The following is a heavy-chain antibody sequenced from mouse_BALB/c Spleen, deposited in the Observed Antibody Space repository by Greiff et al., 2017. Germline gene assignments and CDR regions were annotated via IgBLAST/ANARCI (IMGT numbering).Heavy chain of an antibody. V-gene: IGHV2-9*02. CDR3: ASLFREDYYAMDY. CDR2: IWAGGST. J-gene: IGHJ4*01. Sequence: VKLVESGPGLVAPSQSLSITCTVSGFSLTSYGVHWVRQPPGKGLEWLGVIWAGGSTNYNSALMSRLSISKDNSKSQVFLKMNSLQTDDTAMYYCASLFREDYYAMDYWGQGTSVTVSS. CDR1: GFSLTSYG.